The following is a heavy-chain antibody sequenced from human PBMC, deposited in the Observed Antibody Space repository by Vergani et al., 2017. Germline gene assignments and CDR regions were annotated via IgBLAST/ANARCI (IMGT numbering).Heavy chain of an antibody. V-gene: IGHV4-30-2*01. CDR2: IYHSGST. Sequence: QLQLQESGSGLVKPSQTLSLTCAVSGGSISSGGYSWSWIRQPPGKGLEWIGYIYHSGSTYYNPSLKSRVTISVDRSKNQFSLKLSSVTAADTAVYYCARSDYDILTGYHEAFDIWGQGTMVTVSS. CDR1: GGSISSGGYS. D-gene: IGHD3-9*01. J-gene: IGHJ3*02. CDR3: ARSDYDILTGYHEAFDI.